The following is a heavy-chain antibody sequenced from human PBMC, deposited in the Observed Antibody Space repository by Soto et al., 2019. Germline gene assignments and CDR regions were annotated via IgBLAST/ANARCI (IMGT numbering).Heavy chain of an antibody. CDR3: ARVGIVVITTHYYYYGMDV. D-gene: IGHD3-22*01. Sequence: QVQLVQSGAEVKKPGSSVKVSCKASGGTFSSYAISWVRQASGQGLEWMGGIIPIFGTANYAQKFQGRVTITADESTSTAYMELSSLRSEDTAVYYCARVGIVVITTHYYYYGMDVWGQGTTVTVSS. V-gene: IGHV1-69*12. J-gene: IGHJ6*02. CDR1: GGTFSSYA. CDR2: IIPIFGTA.